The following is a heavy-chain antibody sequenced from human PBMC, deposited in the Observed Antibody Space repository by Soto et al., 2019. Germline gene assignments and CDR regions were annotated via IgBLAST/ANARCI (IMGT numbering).Heavy chain of an antibody. D-gene: IGHD4-17*01. CDR1: GGSISSGDYY. Sequence: PSETLSLTCTVSGGSISSGDYYWSWIRQPPGKGPEWLGYSYYSGSTYYTPSLKSRVTLSLAKSKHQLSLKLSSVTAADTAVYYCARYHDYGDYEGRRLNGFDIWGQGTMVTVSS. J-gene: IGHJ3*02. V-gene: IGHV4-30-4*01. CDR2: SYYSGST. CDR3: ARYHDYGDYEGRRLNGFDI.